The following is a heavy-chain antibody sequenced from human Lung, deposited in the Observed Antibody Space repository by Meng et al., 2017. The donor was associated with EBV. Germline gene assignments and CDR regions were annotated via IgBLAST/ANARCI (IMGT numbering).Heavy chain of an antibody. CDR3: ARGKQDAWELLAY. D-gene: IGHD1-26*01. CDR2: IDDSGST. J-gene: IGHJ4*02. CDR1: GVSISSNIR. V-gene: IGHV4-4*02. Sequence: QVPLQGSGPGLLKPSGPLSLTCGVSGVSISSNIRWTWVRQPPGKGLEWIGDIDDSGSTNYNPSLNSRISISLDKSKNHFSLKVNSVTAADTAVYYCARGKQDAWELLAYWGQGALVTVSS.